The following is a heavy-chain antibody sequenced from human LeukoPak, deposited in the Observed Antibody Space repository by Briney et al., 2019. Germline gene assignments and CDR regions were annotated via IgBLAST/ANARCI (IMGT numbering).Heavy chain of an antibody. D-gene: IGHD3-10*01. V-gene: IGHV3-43D*03. CDR1: GFTFDDHA. CDR2: ISWDGGST. Sequence: GGSLRLSCAASGFTFDDHAMHWVRQAPGKGLEWVSLISWDGGSTYYADSVKGRFTISRDNSKNSLYLQMNSLRAEDTALYYCAKDSVVRGVITQIPDYWGQGTLVTVSS. J-gene: IGHJ4*02. CDR3: AKDSVVRGVITQIPDY.